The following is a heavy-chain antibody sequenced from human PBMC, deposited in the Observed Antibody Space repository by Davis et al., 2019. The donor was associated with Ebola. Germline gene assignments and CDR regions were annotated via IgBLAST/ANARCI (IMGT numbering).Heavy chain of an antibody. CDR3: SRIPGARDYGYADY. V-gene: IGHV4-59*01. CDR1: GGSMNTYY. CDR2: ISYSGSA. J-gene: IGHJ4*02. Sequence: MPSETLSLTCPISGGSMNTYYWSWIRQPPGKGLECIGYISYSGSAFYISSLKSRLTISIDTSKNQFSLNLNSVTAADTAVYYCSRIPGARDYGYADYWGQGILVTVSS. D-gene: IGHD5-18*01.